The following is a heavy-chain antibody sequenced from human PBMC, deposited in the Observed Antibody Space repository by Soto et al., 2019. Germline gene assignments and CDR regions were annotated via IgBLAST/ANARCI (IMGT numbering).Heavy chain of an antibody. D-gene: IGHD3-22*01. J-gene: IGHJ6*02. Sequence: SETLSLTCTVSGGSISSYYWSWIRQPPGKGLEWIGYIYYSGSTNYNPSLKSRVTISVDTSKNQFSLKLSSVTAADTAVYYCASMPRPDSSSGYPSPTSYHNRMDVWGQGTRVTVSS. V-gene: IGHV4-59*01. CDR3: ASMPRPDSSSGYPSPTSYHNRMDV. CDR2: IYYSGST. CDR1: GGSISSYY.